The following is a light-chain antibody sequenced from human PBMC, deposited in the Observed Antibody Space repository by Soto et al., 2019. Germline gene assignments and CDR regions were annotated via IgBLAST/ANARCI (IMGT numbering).Light chain of an antibody. Sequence: EIVLTLSPATLSLSPGERATLSCRASQSVSSYLAWYQQKPGQAPRLLIYDTSKRATGIPARFSGSGSGTDFTLTISSLEPEDFAVYYCQQRTNWPRSFTFGPGTKVDIK. J-gene: IGKJ3*01. CDR1: QSVSSY. V-gene: IGKV3-11*01. CDR3: QQRTNWPRSFT. CDR2: DTS.